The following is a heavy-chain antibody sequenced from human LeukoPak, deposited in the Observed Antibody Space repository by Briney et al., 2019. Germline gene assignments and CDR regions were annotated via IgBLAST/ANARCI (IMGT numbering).Heavy chain of an antibody. D-gene: IGHD2-21*01. V-gene: IGHV3-23*01. CDR1: GFTFSSYA. CDR3: AIGNYSIVARSRPDY. Sequence: GGSLRLSCAASGFTFSSYARNWVRQAPGKGLEWVSGISSSGGSTYYADSVKGRFTISRDNSKNTVYLQMNSLRADDTAVYYCAIGNYSIVARSRPDYWGQGTLVTVSS. J-gene: IGHJ4*02. CDR2: ISSSGGST.